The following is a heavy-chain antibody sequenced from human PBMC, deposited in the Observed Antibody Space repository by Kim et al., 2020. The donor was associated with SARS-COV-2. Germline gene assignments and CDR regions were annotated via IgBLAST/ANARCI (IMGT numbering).Heavy chain of an antibody. Sequence: AQGFPGRFVFSLDTSVSTAYLQISSLKAEDTAVYYCARSITMVRGANFDYWGQGTLVTVSS. J-gene: IGHJ4*02. CDR3: ARSITMVRGANFDY. V-gene: IGHV7-4-1*02. D-gene: IGHD3-10*01.